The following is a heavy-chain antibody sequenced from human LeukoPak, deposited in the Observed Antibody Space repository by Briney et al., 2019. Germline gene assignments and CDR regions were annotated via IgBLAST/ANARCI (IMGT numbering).Heavy chain of an antibody. CDR3: AKSGVVATEKKTDYGDY. J-gene: IGHJ4*02. CDR2: INWNGGST. V-gene: IGHV3-20*04. CDR1: GFTFDDYG. Sequence: GGSLRLSCAASGFTFDDYGMSWVRQAPGKGLEWVSGINWNGGSTGYADSVKGRFTISRDNAKNSLYLQMNSLRAEDTAVYYCAKSGVVATEKKTDYGDYWGQGTLVTVSS. D-gene: IGHD5-12*01.